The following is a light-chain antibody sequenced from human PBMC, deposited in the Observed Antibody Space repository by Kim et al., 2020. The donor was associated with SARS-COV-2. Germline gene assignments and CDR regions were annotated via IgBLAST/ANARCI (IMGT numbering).Light chain of an antibody. V-gene: IGKV3-15*01. Sequence: ERVMTQSPGTLSVSPGERATLSCRASQSVSSNLAWYQQRPGQPPRLLIYGTSTRATGIPARFSGSGSGTEFTLTISSLQSEDSALYYCQQYNNWPQTFGQGTKVGIK. CDR2: GTS. CDR3: QQYNNWPQT. CDR1: QSVSSN. J-gene: IGKJ1*01.